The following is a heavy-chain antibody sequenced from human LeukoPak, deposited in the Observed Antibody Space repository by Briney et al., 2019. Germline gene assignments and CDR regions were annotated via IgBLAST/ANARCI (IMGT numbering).Heavy chain of an antibody. J-gene: IGHJ4*02. CDR2: INPSGDST. V-gene: IGHV1-46*01. D-gene: IGHD1-26*01. Sequence: ASVKVSCKASGYTFSSNYLHWVRQAPGQGLEWMGLINPSGDSTSYAQKFQGRVTMTRDTSTTTVYMDLSNLRSGDTAVYYCARGSSGSYYNYFDFWGQGTLVTVSS. CDR1: GYTFSSNY. CDR3: ARGSSGSYYNYFDF.